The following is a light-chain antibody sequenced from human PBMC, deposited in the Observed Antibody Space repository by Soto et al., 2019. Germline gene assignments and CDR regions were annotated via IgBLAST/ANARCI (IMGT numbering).Light chain of an antibody. CDR3: ASYTSRNTYF. Sequence: QSALTQPASVSASPGQSITISCTGTSSDVGGYNYVSWYQQHPGKAPKVMIYEVSNRPSGVSNRFSGSKSGNTASLTISGLQAEDEADYYCASYTSRNTYFFGTGTKLTVL. CDR1: SSDVGGYNY. V-gene: IGLV2-14*01. J-gene: IGLJ1*01. CDR2: EVS.